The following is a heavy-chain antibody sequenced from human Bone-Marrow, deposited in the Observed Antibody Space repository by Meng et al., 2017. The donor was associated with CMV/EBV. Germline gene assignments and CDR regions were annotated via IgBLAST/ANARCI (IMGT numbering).Heavy chain of an antibody. V-gene: IGHV1-69*10. D-gene: IGHD2-2*01. CDR1: GGTFSSYA. CDR3: ARDHCSSTSCYRDAFDI. CDR2: IIPILGIA. Sequence: SVKVSCKASGGTFSSYAISWVRQAPGQGLEWMGGIIPILGIANYAQKFQGRVTITADKSTSTAYMELSSLRSEDTAVYYCARDHCSSTSCYRDAFDIWGQGTMVTVSS. J-gene: IGHJ3*02.